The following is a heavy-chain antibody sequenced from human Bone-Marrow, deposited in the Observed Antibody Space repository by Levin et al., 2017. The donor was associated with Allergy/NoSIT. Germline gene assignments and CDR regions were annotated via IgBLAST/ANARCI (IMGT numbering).Heavy chain of an antibody. D-gene: IGHD6-19*01. CDR1: GGSISSYY. Sequence: SETLSLTCTVSGGSISSYYWSWIRQPAGRGLEWNGRIYTCGSTNNNHTLKSRVPMSVDTSKNQFSLNLSSVTAAATAVYYCARNRKVAGPLDYWGKGTLVTVSA. CDR2: IYTCGST. V-gene: IGHV4-4*07. CDR3: ARNRKVAGPLDY. J-gene: IGHJ4*02.